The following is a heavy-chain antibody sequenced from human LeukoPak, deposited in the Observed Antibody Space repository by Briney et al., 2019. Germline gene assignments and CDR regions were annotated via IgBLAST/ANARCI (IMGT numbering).Heavy chain of an antibody. V-gene: IGHV3-23*01. CDR3: AKDARRSSGWYFFDH. CDR2: ISDSGGTT. CDR1: GFTFSSYA. J-gene: IGHJ4*02. Sequence: GGSLRLSCAASGFTFSSYAMNWVRQAPGKGLEWVSAISDSGGTTYYADSVKGRFTISRDNSRNTLYLRMNSLRVEDTAVYYCAKDARRSSGWYFFDHWGQGTLVTVSS. D-gene: IGHD6-19*01.